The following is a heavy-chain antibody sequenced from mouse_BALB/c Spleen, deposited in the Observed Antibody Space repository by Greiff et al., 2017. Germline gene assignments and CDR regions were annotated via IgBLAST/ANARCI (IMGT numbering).Heavy chain of an antibody. CDR3: ASLYYYGSSRYFDV. CDR2: ISDGGSYT. D-gene: IGHD1-1*01. CDR1: GFTFSDYY. V-gene: IGHV5-4*02. Sequence: VQLQQSGGGLVKPGGSLKLSCAASGFTFSDYYLYWVRQTPEKRLEWVATISDGGSYTYYPDSVKGRFTISRDNAKNNLYLQMSSLKSEDTAMYYCASLYYYGSSRYFDVWGAGTTVTVSS. J-gene: IGHJ1*01.